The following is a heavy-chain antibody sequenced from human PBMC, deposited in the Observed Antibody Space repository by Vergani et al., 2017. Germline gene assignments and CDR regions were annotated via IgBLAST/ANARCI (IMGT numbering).Heavy chain of an antibody. J-gene: IGHJ5*02. Sequence: EVQLVQSGAEVKKPGESLRISCKCSGYSFPSYWISWVRQMPGKGLEWMGRIDPSDSYTNYSPSFQGHVTISADKSISTAYLQWSSLKASDTAMYYCARVGWSYYDSSGYYYAPGGWFDPWGQGTLVTVSS. V-gene: IGHV5-10-1*03. D-gene: IGHD3-22*01. CDR3: ARVGWSYYDSSGYYYAPGGWFDP. CDR2: IDPSDSYT. CDR1: GYSFPSYW.